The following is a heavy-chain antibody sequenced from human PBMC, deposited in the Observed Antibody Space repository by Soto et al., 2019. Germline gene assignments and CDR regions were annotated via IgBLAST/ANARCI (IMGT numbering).Heavy chain of an antibody. CDR2: LSDSGGSI. CDR1: GFTFSSHA. V-gene: IGHV3-23*01. Sequence: GGSLXLSCTASGFTFSSHAMTWVRQAPGKGLEWVSGLSDSGGSIYYADSVKGRFTISRDNSMNTLYLQMKTLRAEDTAVYYCAKEYEYSSGWERIDYWGQGTLVTVSS. J-gene: IGHJ4*02. D-gene: IGHD6-19*01. CDR3: AKEYEYSSGWERIDY.